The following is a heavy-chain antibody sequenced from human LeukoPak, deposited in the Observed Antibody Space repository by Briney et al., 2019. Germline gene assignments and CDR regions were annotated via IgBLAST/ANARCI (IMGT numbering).Heavy chain of an antibody. Sequence: PGGSLRLSCAASGFTFSHSAMSWVRQAPGKGLEWISTISGSGSDTNYADSVKGRFTISRDNSKNTLYLQMNSLRAEDTAIYYCAKNGDRGAYCTGGTCYPYFYYYMDVWGKGTTVTI. CDR1: GFTFSHSA. D-gene: IGHD2-15*01. V-gene: IGHV3-23*01. CDR2: ISGSGSDT. CDR3: AKNGDRGAYCTGGTCYPYFYYYMDV. J-gene: IGHJ6*03.